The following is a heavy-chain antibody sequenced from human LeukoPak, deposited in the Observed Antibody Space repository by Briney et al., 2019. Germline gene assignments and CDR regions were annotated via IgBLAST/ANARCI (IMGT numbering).Heavy chain of an antibody. V-gene: IGHV4-59*01. D-gene: IGHD2-15*01. CDR3: ARDRYCSGGSCYPSRFDY. CDR1: GGSISSYY. Sequence: SETLSLTCTVSGGSISSYYWSWIRQPPGKGLEWIGYIYYTGSTSYNPSLKSRVIISVDTSKNQFSLKLSSVTTADTAVYYCARDRYCSGGSCYPSRFDYWGQGTLVTVSS. CDR2: IYYTGST. J-gene: IGHJ4*02.